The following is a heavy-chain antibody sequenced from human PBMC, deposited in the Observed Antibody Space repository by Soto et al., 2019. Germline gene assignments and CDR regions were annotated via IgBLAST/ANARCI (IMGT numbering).Heavy chain of an antibody. Sequence: PSETLSLTCTVSGGSISSSSYYWGWIRQPPGKGLEWIGSIYYSGSTYYNPSLKSRVTISVDTSKNQFSLKLSSVTAADTAVYYCASLHDSPYYFDYWGQGTLVTVS. D-gene: IGHD3-3*01. CDR3: ASLHDSPYYFDY. V-gene: IGHV4-39*01. CDR2: IYYSGST. CDR1: GGSISSSSYY. J-gene: IGHJ4*02.